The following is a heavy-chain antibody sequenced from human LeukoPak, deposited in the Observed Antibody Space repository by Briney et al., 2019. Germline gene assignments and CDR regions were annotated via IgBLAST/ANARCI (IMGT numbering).Heavy chain of an antibody. CDR3: ARSPIYDSSGYMGLYYFDY. CDR1: GGSISTNY. D-gene: IGHD3-22*01. J-gene: IGHJ4*02. Sequence: SETLSLTCTVSGGSISTNYWSWIRQPPGKGLEWIGYIYYSGSTNYNPSLKSRVTISVDTSKNQFSLKLSSVTAADTAVYYCARSPIYDSSGYMGLYYFDYWGQGTLVTVSS. V-gene: IGHV4-59*12. CDR2: IYYSGST.